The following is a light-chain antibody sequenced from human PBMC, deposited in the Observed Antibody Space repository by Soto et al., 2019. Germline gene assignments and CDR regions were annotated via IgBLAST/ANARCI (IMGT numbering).Light chain of an antibody. V-gene: IGLV2-14*01. J-gene: IGLJ1*01. CDR2: DVS. Sequence: QPSCLSGYPGQTITLALVGNNGEICDYKYFSWKQQPPGKVPKVIIHDVSNRPSGVSYRFSGTKSGNTASLTVSGLQAGAEPDYYCCTHARSGILVFGTGTKVTVL. CDR3: CTHARSGILV. CDR1: NGEICDYKY.